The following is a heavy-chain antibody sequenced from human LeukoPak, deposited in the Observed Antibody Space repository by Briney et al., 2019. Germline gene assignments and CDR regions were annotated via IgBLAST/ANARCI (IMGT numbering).Heavy chain of an antibody. CDR1: GFTFSSYA. J-gene: IGHJ4*02. V-gene: IGHV3-23*01. D-gene: IGHD1-26*01. CDR3: AKTRYSGSYYGTAPLGVDY. CDR2: ISGSGGST. Sequence: PGGSLRLSCAASGFTFSSYAMSWVRQAPGEGLEWVSAISGSGGSTYYADSVKGRFTISGDNSKNTLYLQMNSLRAEDTAVYYCAKTRYSGSYYGTAPLGVDYWGQGTLVTVSS.